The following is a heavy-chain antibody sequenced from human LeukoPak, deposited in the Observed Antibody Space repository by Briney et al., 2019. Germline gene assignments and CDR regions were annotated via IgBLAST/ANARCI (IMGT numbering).Heavy chain of an antibody. V-gene: IGHV3-74*01. J-gene: IGHJ4*02. Sequence: PGGSLRLSCVGSGFXXXXXWMHWVRQAPGKGLXWXSRLXXXXXXXXXXXXXXXXXXIXXDNAKNTLYXQMNSLTVEDTAVYYCSRGLGQPVDSWGQGTLVTVSS. CDR3: SRGLGQPVDS. CDR2: LXXXXXXX. CDR1: GFXXXXXW. D-gene: IGHD6-6*01.